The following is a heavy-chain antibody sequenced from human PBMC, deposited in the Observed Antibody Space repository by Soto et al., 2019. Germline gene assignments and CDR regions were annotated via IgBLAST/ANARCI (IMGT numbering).Heavy chain of an antibody. V-gene: IGHV1-8*02. J-gene: IGHJ6*03. CDR1: GYDFTAYY. Sequence: ASVKVSCKASGYDFTAYYINWVGQASGQGLEWMGWMNPINGTADSVGRFQGRVSMTMNSDTCAAYLELTSLRSDPTAVYCCGRGPSSRAPAGGTPYYYTMYVWSEGTTVTVSS. CDR2: MNPINGTA. CDR3: GRGPSSRAPAGGTPYYYTMYV. D-gene: IGHD6-13*01.